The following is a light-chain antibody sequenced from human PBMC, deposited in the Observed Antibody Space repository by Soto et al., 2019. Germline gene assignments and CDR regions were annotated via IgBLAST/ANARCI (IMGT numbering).Light chain of an antibody. CDR1: SSDIGGYDY. V-gene: IGLV2-14*01. CDR2: DVT. CDR3: SSYTPSATLYV. J-gene: IGLJ1*01. Sequence: QSALTQPASVSGSPGQSITISCTGTSSDIGGYDYVSWYQQHPGKAPKLLVYDVTSRPSGVSNRFSGSKSGNTASLTISGLQAEDEADYYCSSYTPSATLYVFGTGTKVTFL.